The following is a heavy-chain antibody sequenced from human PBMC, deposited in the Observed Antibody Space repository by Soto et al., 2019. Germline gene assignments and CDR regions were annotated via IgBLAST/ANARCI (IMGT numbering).Heavy chain of an antibody. CDR1: GFTFSNYY. J-gene: IGHJ5*02. Sequence: GGSLRLSCAASGFTFSNYYMSWIRQAPGKGLEWVSYISSSGSTIYYADSVKGRFTISRDNAKNSLYLQMNSLRAEDTAVYYCARPIQCGGGCFWFDPWGQGTLVTVSS. CDR3: ARPIQCGGGCFWFDP. V-gene: IGHV3-11*01. D-gene: IGHD2-15*01. CDR2: ISSSGSTI.